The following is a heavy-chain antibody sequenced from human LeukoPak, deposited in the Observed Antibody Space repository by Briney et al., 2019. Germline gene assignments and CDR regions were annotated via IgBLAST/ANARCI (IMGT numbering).Heavy chain of an antibody. CDR1: GGSFSGYY. Sequence: SETLSLTCAVYGGSFSGYYWSWIRQPPGKGLEWIGEINHSGSTNYNPSLKSRVTISVDTSKNQFSLKLSSVTAADTAVYYCARDSGTTGEVRFDPWGQGTLVTVSS. CDR3: ARDSGTTGEVRFDP. CDR2: INHSGST. V-gene: IGHV4-34*01. D-gene: IGHD3-10*01. J-gene: IGHJ5*02.